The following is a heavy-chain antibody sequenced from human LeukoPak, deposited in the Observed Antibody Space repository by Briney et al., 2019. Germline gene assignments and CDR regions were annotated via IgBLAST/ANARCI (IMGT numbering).Heavy chain of an antibody. CDR1: GFTFSSYA. J-gene: IGHJ4*02. Sequence: GGSLRLSCAASGFTFSSYAMHWVRQAPGKGLEWVAVISYDGSNKYYADSVKGRFTISRDNSKNTLYLQMNSLRAEDTAVYYCAIGGNWGPFDYWGQGTLVTVSS. D-gene: IGHD4-23*01. CDR2: ISYDGSNK. CDR3: AIGGNWGPFDY. V-gene: IGHV3-30-3*01.